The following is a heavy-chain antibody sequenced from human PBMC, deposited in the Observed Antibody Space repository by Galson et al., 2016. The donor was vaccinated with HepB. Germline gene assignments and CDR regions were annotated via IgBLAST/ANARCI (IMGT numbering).Heavy chain of an antibody. CDR3: ARVRSGWYFDI. CDR2: INSDGSST. J-gene: IGHJ4*02. V-gene: IGHV3-74*01. CDR1: GFTFSSYW. D-gene: IGHD6-19*01. Sequence: SLRLSCAASGFTFSSYWMHWVRQAPGKGLVWVSRINSDGSSTSYANSVKGRFTISRDNAKNTLYLQMNSLRAEDTAVYYCARVRSGWYFDIWGQGTLVTASS.